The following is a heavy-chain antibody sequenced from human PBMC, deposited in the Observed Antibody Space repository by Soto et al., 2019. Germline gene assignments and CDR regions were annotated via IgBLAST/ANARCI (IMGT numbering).Heavy chain of an antibody. J-gene: IGHJ4*02. D-gene: IGHD6-19*01. CDR3: TTDPSGWWDFGY. CDR1: GFTFSNAW. V-gene: IGHV3-15*01. CDR2: IKSKTDGGTT. Sequence: EVQLVESGGGLVKPGGSLRLSCAASGFTFSNAWISWVRQAPGKGLEWVGRIKSKTDGGTTDYAAPVKGRFTISRDDSKNTLYLQMNSLKTEDTAVYYCTTDPSGWWDFGYWGQGTLVTVSS.